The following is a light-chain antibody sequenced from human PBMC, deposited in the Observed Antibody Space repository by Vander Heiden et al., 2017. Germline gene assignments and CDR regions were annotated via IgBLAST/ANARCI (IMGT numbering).Light chain of an antibody. V-gene: IGKV1-9*01. Sequence: NQLTQSPPSPSSSVGDRVTSTCRASQAISSDLAWYQQKPGKAPKLLIYDSSTLQSGVPSRFSGSGSGTDFTLTISSLQPEDFATYYCQQLKSYPLTFGGGTKVEI. CDR2: DSS. J-gene: IGKJ4*01. CDR3: QQLKSYPLT. CDR1: QAISSD.